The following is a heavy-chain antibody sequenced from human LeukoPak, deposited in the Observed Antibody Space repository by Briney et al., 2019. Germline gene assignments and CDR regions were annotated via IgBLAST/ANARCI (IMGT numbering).Heavy chain of an antibody. CDR2: ISSSSNYI. CDR1: GFIFSSYS. V-gene: IGHV3-21*01. J-gene: IGHJ4*02. Sequence: PGGSLRLSCAASGFIFSSYSMNWVRQAPGKGLEWVSSISSSSNYIYYADSVKGRFTISRDNAKNSLYLQMNSLRAEDTAVYYCARRPYYYDSLDYWGQGTLVTVSS. CDR3: ARRPYYYDSLDY. D-gene: IGHD3-22*01.